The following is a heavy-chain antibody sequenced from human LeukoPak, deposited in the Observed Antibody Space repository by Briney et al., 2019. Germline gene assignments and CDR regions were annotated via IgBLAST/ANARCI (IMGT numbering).Heavy chain of an antibody. Sequence: SETLSLTCTVSGGSISSYYWSWIRQPAGKGLEWIGRIYTSGSTNYNPSLKSRVTMSVDTSKNQFSLKLSSVTAADTAVYYCASTYYYDSSGYLDYWGQGTLVTASS. J-gene: IGHJ4*02. CDR1: GGSISSYY. V-gene: IGHV4-4*07. CDR3: ASTYYYDSSGYLDY. D-gene: IGHD3-22*01. CDR2: IYTSGST.